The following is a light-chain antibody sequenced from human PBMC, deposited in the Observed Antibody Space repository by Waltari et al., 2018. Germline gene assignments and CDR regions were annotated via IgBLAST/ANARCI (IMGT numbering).Light chain of an antibody. CDR1: QSISSW. V-gene: IGKV1-5*03. J-gene: IGKJ4*01. CDR3: QQYNSYPLT. CDR2: KAS. Sequence: DIQMTQSPSTLSASVGDRVPITFRASQSISSWLAWYQQKPGKAPKLLIYKASSLESGVPARFSGSGSGTEFTLTISSLQPDDFATYYCQQYNSYPLTFGGGTKVEIK.